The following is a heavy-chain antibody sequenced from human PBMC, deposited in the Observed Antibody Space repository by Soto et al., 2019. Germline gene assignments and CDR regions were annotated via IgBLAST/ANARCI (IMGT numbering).Heavy chain of an antibody. CDR1: GGTFSSYA. CDR2: IIPIFGTA. J-gene: IGHJ6*02. V-gene: IGHV1-69*01. Sequence: QVQLVQSGAEVKKPGSSVKVSCKASGGTFSSYAISWVRQAPGQGLEWMGGIIPIFGTANYAQKFQGRVTITADECTSTAYMELSSLRSEDTAVYYCATGRLRGYSYGFYGMDVWGQGTTVTVSS. D-gene: IGHD5-18*01. CDR3: ATGRLRGYSYGFYGMDV.